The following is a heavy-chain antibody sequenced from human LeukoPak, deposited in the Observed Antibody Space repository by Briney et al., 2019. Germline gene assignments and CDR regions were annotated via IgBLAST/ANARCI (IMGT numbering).Heavy chain of an antibody. CDR1: GLAFNNDA. CDR3: ARQPYFYYYLDV. J-gene: IGHJ6*03. D-gene: IGHD5-18*01. Sequence: GGSLRLSCAASGLAFNNDAMTWVRQAPGKGLEWVSTIVGDSTIEYYADSVKGRFSISSDNSKTMLFLHMNSLRAEDTAIYYCARQPYFYYYLDVWGKGTTVTVSS. CDR2: IVGDSTIE. V-gene: IGHV3-23*01.